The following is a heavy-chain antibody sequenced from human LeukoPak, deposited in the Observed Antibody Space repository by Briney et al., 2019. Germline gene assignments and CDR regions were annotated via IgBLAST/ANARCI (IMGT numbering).Heavy chain of an antibody. CDR2: IKSKTDGGTT. Sequence: GGSLRLSCAASGFTFSNAWMSWVRQAPGKGLEWVGRIKSKTDGGTTDYAAPVKGRFTISRDDSKNTLYLQMNSLKTEDTAVYYCTTGDSGYDLFDYWGQGTLVTVSS. V-gene: IGHV3-15*01. CDR3: TTGDSGYDLFDY. D-gene: IGHD5-12*01. CDR1: GFTFSNAW. J-gene: IGHJ4*02.